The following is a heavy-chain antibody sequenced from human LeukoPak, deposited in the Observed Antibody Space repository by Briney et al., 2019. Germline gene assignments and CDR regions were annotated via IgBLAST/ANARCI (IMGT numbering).Heavy chain of an antibody. J-gene: IGHJ4*02. Sequence: PGGSLRLSCAASGFTFSSYGMHWVRQAPGKGLERVAVIWYDGSNKYYADSVKGRFTISRDNSKNTLYLQMNSLRAEDTAVYYCARDSRPYYYDSSGQSFDYWGQGTLVTVSS. D-gene: IGHD3-22*01. CDR2: IWYDGSNK. V-gene: IGHV3-33*01. CDR1: GFTFSSYG. CDR3: ARDSRPYYYDSSGQSFDY.